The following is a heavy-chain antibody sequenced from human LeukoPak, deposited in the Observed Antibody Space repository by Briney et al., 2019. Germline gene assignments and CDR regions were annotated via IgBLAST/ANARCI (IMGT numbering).Heavy chain of an antibody. Sequence: SGGSLRLSCAASGFTFSSYSMNWVRQAPGKGLEWVSSISEGGGTTDYADSVKGRFTISRDNSKNTLYLQMNSLRAEETAVYYCAKERSRGGDCLDYWGQGTLVTVSS. CDR1: GFTFSSYS. V-gene: IGHV3-23*01. CDR3: AKERSRGGDCLDY. D-gene: IGHD2-21*02. CDR2: ISEGGGTT. J-gene: IGHJ4*02.